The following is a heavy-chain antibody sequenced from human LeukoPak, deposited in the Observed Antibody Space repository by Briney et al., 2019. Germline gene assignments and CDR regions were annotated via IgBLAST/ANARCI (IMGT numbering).Heavy chain of an antibody. CDR2: INHSGST. J-gene: IGHJ6*03. D-gene: IGHD1-26*01. CDR1: GGSFSGYY. CDR3: ARRRVGATFYYCYYMDV. Sequence: SETLSLTCAVYGGSFSGYYWSWIRQPPGKGLEWIGEINHSGSTNYNPSLKSRVTISVDTSKNQFSLKLSSVTAADTSVYYCARRRVGATFYYCYYMDVWGKGTTVTVSS. V-gene: IGHV4-34*01.